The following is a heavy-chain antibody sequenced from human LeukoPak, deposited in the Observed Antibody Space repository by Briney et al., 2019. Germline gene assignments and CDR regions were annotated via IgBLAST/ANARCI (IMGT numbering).Heavy chain of an antibody. CDR2: IYHSGST. Sequence: PSETLSLTCTVSGGSISSGGYYWSWIRQHPGKGLEWIGYIYHSGSTYYNPSLKSRVIISVHTSKNQFSLKLSSVTAADTAVYYCARAHITQGVVDGFDIWGQGTMVTVSS. CDR1: GGSISSGGYY. D-gene: IGHD5-24*01. V-gene: IGHV4-31*03. J-gene: IGHJ3*02. CDR3: ARAHITQGVVDGFDI.